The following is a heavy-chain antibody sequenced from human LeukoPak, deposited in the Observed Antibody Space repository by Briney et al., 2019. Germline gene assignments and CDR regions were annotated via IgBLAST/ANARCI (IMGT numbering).Heavy chain of an antibody. D-gene: IGHD6-13*01. J-gene: IGHJ1*01. CDR1: GFIFSSYS. CDR3: ATTYSSSWYFEYFQH. Sequence: PGGSLRLSCAASGFIFSSYSMNWVRQAPGKGLEWISYISTSSSTIYYADSVKGRFTISRDNAKNSLYLQMNSLRAEDTAVYYCATTYSSSWYFEYFQHWGQGTLVTVSS. V-gene: IGHV3-48*04. CDR2: ISTSSSTI.